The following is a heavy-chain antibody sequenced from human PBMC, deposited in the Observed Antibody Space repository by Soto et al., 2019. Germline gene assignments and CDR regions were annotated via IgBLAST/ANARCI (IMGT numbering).Heavy chain of an antibody. V-gene: IGHV1-69*12. CDR3: ARGGSAEMTPHQDYYGMDV. Sequence: QVQLVQSGAEVKKPGSSVKVSCKASGGTFSSYAISWVRQAPGQGLEWMGGIIPIFGTANYAQKFQGRVTITADESTSTAYMELSSLRSEDTAVYYCARGGSAEMTPHQDYYGMDVWGQGTTVTVSS. J-gene: IGHJ6*02. CDR1: GGTFSSYA. D-gene: IGHD1-26*01. CDR2: IIPIFGTA.